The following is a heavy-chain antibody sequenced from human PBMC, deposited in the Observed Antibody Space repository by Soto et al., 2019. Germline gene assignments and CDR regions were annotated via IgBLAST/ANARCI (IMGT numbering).Heavy chain of an antibody. V-gene: IGHV4-59*01. CDR3: ARGKYSSGYPSFDY. D-gene: IGHD6-19*01. CDR1: GGSISSYY. J-gene: IGHJ4*02. Sequence: PSETLSLTCTVSGGSISSYYWSWIRQPPGKGLEWIGYIYYSGSTNYNPSLKSRVTISVDTSKNQFSLKLSSVTAADTAVYYCARGKYSSGYPSFDYWGQGTLVTVSS. CDR2: IYYSGST.